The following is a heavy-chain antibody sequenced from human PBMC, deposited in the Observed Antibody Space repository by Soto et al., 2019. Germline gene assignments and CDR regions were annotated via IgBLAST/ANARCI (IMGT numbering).Heavy chain of an antibody. V-gene: IGHV3-23*01. CDR3: AKGYLTESQSDN. CDR2: ISGGGTST. CDR1: GFTFSSSA. Sequence: PGGSLRLSCAASGFTFSSSAMTWVRQAPGKGLEWVSAISGGGTSTYYADSVKGRFTVSRDNFKNMLSLQMNSLRDEDTAIYYCAKGYLTESQSDNWGQGTLVTVSS. J-gene: IGHJ4*02. D-gene: IGHD1-1*01.